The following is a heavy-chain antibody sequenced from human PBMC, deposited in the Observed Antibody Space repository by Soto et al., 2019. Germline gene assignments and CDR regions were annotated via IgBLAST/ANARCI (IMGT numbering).Heavy chain of an antibody. CDR3: ARGASAVAGTTWFDP. CDR1: GFTFSSYS. CDR2: ISSSSSTI. J-gene: IGHJ5*02. Sequence: PGGSLRLSCAASGFTFSSYSMNWVRQAPGKGLEWVSYISSSSSTIYYADSVKGRFTISRDNAKNSLCLQMNSLRAEDTAVYYCARGASAVAGTTWFDPWGQGTLVTVSS. V-gene: IGHV3-48*04. D-gene: IGHD6-19*01.